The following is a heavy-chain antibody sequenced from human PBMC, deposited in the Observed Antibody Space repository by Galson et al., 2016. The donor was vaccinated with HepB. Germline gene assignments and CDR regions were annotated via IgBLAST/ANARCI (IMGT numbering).Heavy chain of an antibody. CDR2: ITGSSSII. J-gene: IGHJ6*02. V-gene: IGHV3-48*02. D-gene: IGHD3-22*01. CDR3: ARGYDSSAHYGPPYDYFAMDV. CDR1: GFTFSDYS. Sequence: SLRLSCAASGFTFSDYSMHWVRQAPGKGLEWVSYITGSSSIIYYADSVNGRFSLYRDNAKNSLYLQMNSLRDGDTAVYYCARGYDSSAHYGPPYDYFAMDVWGQGTTVTVSS.